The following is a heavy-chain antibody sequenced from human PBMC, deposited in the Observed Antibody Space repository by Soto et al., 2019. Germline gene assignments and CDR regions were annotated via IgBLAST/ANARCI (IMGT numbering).Heavy chain of an antibody. Sequence: QVQLKQSGPGLVRPSGTQSLTCRVSGTSISSTYWWTWVRQSPGKGLEWIGEIYHNGITKYNPSLKSRVSLSVDKSNNQSSLKLTSVTAADTAVYYCATVPPRIVVVLAEFPTWGQGTLVTVSS. J-gene: IGHJ4*02. D-gene: IGHD2-21*01. CDR1: GTSISSTYW. CDR2: IYHNGIT. CDR3: ATVPPRIVVVLAEFPT. V-gene: IGHV4-4*02.